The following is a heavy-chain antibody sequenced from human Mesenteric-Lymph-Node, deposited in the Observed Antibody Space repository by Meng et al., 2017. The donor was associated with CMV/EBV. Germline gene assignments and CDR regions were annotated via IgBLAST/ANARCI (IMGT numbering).Heavy chain of an antibody. Sequence: ASVKVSCKAGGYTFTEYYIHWVRQAPGQGLEWMGWINPNSGGTNYAQKFQGRVTMTRDTSISTAYMELSRLRSDDTAVYYCARYPVGATGLGDYWGQGTLVTVSS. CDR2: INPNSGGT. V-gene: IGHV1-2*02. CDR1: GYTFTEYY. D-gene: IGHD1-26*01. J-gene: IGHJ4*02. CDR3: ARYPVGATGLGDY.